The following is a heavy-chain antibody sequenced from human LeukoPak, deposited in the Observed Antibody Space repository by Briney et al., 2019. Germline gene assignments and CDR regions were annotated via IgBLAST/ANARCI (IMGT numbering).Heavy chain of an antibody. CDR1: GITLSNYG. D-gene: IGHD3-10*01. CDR2: LSGSGGGT. V-gene: IGHV3-23*01. J-gene: IGHJ4*02. CDR3: AKRGVVIRVFLVGFHKEAYYFDS. Sequence: PGGSLRLSCAVSGITLSNYGMSWVRQAPGKGLEWVAGLSGSGGGTNYADSVQGRFTTSRDNPKNTLYLQMNSLRAEDTAVYFCAKRGVVIRVFLVGFHKEAYYFDSWGQGALVTVSS.